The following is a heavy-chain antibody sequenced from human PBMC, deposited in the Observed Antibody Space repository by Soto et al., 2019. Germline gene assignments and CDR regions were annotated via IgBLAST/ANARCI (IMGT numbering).Heavy chain of an antibody. CDR2: IFYSGST. CDR3: ARVGYYDSSGYPQASFDI. Sequence: SETLSLTCTVSGGSISSSRYYWGWIRQPPGKGLEWIGSIFYSGSTYYNPSLKSRVTISVDTSKDQFSLKLSSVTAADTAVYYCARVGYYDSSGYPQASFDIWGQGTMV. J-gene: IGHJ3*02. CDR1: GGSISSSRYY. V-gene: IGHV4-39*01. D-gene: IGHD3-22*01.